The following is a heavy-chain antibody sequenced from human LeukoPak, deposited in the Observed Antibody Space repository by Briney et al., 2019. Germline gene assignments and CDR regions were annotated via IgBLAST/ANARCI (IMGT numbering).Heavy chain of an antibody. CDR3: ARFSSSTSTPFGP. CDR1: GFSISSGYY. J-gene: IGHJ5*02. Sequence: SETLSLTCTVSGFSISSGYYWGWIRQPPGKGLEWIGSIYHSGSTYYNPSLKSRVTISVDTSKNQFSLKLSSLTAADTAVYYCARFSSSTSTPFGPWGQGTLVTVSS. V-gene: IGHV4-38-2*02. D-gene: IGHD2-2*01. CDR2: IYHSGST.